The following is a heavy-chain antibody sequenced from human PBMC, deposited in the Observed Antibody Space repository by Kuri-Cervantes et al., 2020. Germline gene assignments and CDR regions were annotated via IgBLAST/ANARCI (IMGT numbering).Heavy chain of an antibody. CDR3: ARDRQGIAAAGFDY. CDR2: ISAYNGNT. J-gene: IGHJ4*02. CDR1: GYTFTSYG. V-gene: IGHV1-18*01. D-gene: IGHD6-13*01. Sequence: ASVKVSCKASGYTFTSYGISWVRQAPGQGLEWMGWISAYNGNTNYAQKLQGRVTMTTDTSTSIAYMELRSLRSDDTAVYYCARDRQGIAAAGFDYWGQGTLVTVSS.